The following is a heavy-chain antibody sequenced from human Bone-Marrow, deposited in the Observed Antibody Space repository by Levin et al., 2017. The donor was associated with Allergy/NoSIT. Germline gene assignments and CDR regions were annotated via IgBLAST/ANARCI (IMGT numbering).Heavy chain of an antibody. CDR2: IHTSGSI. CDR3: ARREWFGDKGWFDP. CDR1: GGSISSGNNH. J-gene: IGHJ5*02. Sequence: LRLSCTVSGGSISSGNNHWTWIRQPAGKGLEWIGRIHTSGSIIYNPSLKSRVTISLDTSKNQFSLKLSSVTAADTAVYYCARREWFGDKGWFDPWGQGTLVTVSS. V-gene: IGHV4-61*02. D-gene: IGHD3-10*01.